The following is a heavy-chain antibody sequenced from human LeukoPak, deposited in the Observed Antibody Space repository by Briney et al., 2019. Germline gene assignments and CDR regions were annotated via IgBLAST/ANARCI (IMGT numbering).Heavy chain of an antibody. D-gene: IGHD3-9*01. J-gene: IGHJ4*02. CDR1: GFTFSSYE. CDR3: ASPGEDILTGYYKFY. CDR2: ISSSGSTI. Sequence: GGSLRLSCAGSGFTFSSYEMNWVRQAPGKGLEWVSYISSSGSTIYYADSVKGRFTISRDNAKNSLYLQMNSLRAEDTAVYYCASPGEDILTGYYKFYWGQGTLVTVSS. V-gene: IGHV3-48*03.